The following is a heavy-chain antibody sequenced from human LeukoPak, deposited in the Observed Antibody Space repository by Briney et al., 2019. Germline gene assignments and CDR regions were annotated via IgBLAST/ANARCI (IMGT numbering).Heavy chain of an antibody. CDR3: ARDGYNFIAVDRYAFDI. J-gene: IGHJ3*02. D-gene: IGHD5-24*01. Sequence: PGGSLRLSCAASGFTFSSYSMNWVRQAPGKGLEWVSSISSSSSYIYYADSVKGRFTISRDNAKNSLYLQMNSLRAEDTAVYYCARDGYNFIAVDRYAFDIWGQGTMVTISS. V-gene: IGHV3-21*01. CDR1: GFTFSSYS. CDR2: ISSSSSYI.